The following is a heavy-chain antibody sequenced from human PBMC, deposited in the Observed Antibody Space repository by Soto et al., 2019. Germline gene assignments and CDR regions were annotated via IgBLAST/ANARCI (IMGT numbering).Heavy chain of an antibody. Sequence: VPLVESGGGSVQPGGSLRLSCVASGITFSGFWMHWVRQVPVKGLVWVARVDSAGSGTSYADSVKGRFTISRDNAKNSLSLHMDILRVEDPVVYYCDTVFEHWGQEFPVPVSS. CDR1: GITFSGFW. CDR2: VDSAGSGT. J-gene: IGHJ4*02. V-gene: IGHV3-74*01. CDR3: DTVFEH. D-gene: IGHD4-4*01.